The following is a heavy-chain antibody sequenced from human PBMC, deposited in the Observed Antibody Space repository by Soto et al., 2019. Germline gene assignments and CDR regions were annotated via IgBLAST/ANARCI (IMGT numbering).Heavy chain of an antibody. CDR2: IYHSGST. J-gene: IGHJ4*02. D-gene: IGHD3-10*01. CDR3: ARLDFTAGMDY. CDR1: GGSISSGGYS. V-gene: IGHV4-30-2*01. Sequence: SETLSLTCAVSGGSISSGGYSWSWIRQPPGKGLEWIGYIYHSGSTYYNPSLKSRVTISVDRSKNQFSLKLSSVTAADTAVYYSARLDFTAGMDYWGKGTLVTVSS.